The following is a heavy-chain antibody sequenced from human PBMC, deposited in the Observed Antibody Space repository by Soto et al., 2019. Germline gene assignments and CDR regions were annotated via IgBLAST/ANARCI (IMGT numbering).Heavy chain of an antibody. Sequence: EVQLVESGGGLVQPGGSLRLSCAVSGFSFSSYWMHWVRQAPGKGLEWVSRINSDGSRTYYADSVKGRFTISRDNAKNTLYLQMNSQRAEDTAVYYCARVRVGSYNWFDPWGQGTLVTVSS. CDR3: ARVRVGSYNWFDP. V-gene: IGHV3-74*01. D-gene: IGHD6-13*01. CDR1: GFSFSSYW. J-gene: IGHJ5*02. CDR2: INSDGSRT.